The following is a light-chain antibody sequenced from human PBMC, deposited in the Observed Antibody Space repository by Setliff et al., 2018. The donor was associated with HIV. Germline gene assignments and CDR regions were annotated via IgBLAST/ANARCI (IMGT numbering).Light chain of an antibody. CDR2: EVR. CDR3: SSYAITNTLP. J-gene: IGLJ1*01. CDR1: SSGVGGYNY. V-gene: IGLV2-14*03. Sequence: QSVLTQPASVSGSPGQSITISCPGTSSGVGGYNYVSWYQQHPGKAPKLLIYEVRNRPSGVSDRFSGSKSGNTASRTISGLQAEDEPDYYCSSYAITNTLPFGTGTKVTVL.